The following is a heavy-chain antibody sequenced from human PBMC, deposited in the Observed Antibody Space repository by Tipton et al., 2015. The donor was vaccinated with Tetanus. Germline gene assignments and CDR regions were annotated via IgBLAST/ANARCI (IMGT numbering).Heavy chain of an antibody. CDR3: ARLPTGYPNWVDP. CDR1: GGSISSGSYS. D-gene: IGHD6-25*01. Sequence: TLSLTCTVSGGSISSGSYSWGWIRLSPGTGLEWIGTLHSSGNTYYNPSFQSRVTIFVDTSKNQFSLSLTSVTAADTAVYYCARLPTGYPNWVDPWGQGTLVTVSS. V-gene: IGHV4-39*01. J-gene: IGHJ5*02. CDR2: LHSSGNT.